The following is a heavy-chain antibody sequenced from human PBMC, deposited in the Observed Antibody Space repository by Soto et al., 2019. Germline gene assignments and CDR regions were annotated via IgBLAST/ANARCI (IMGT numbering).Heavy chain of an antibody. CDR2: ISASGGST. D-gene: IGHD2-2*01. V-gene: IGHV3-23*01. CDR1: GVTFRSLW. Sequence: GGFVRLSCEASGVTFRSLWIHWVRQAPGKGLMWVSAISASGGSTYYADSVKGRFTISRDNSKNTLYLQMNSLRVEDTAVYYCAKRKYCPSTTCFDYWGQGTLVTVSS. J-gene: IGHJ4*02. CDR3: AKRKYCPSTTCFDY.